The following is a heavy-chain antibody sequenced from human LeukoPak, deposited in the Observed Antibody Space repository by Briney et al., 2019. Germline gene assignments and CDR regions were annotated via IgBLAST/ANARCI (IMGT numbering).Heavy chain of an antibody. Sequence: PGGSLRLPCAASGFTFSSYAMSWVRQAPGKGLEWVSYISSSGSTIYYADSVKGRFTISRDNAKNSLYLQMNSLRAEDTAVYYCARGPQGPYFFDYWGQGTLVTVSS. CDR2: ISSSGSTI. V-gene: IGHV3-48*04. J-gene: IGHJ4*02. CDR1: GFTFSSYA. CDR3: ARGPQGPYFFDY.